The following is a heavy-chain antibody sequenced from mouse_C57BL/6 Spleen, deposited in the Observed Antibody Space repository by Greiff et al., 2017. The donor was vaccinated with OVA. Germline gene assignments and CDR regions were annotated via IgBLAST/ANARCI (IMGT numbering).Heavy chain of an antibody. J-gene: IGHJ2*01. V-gene: IGHV5-17*01. CDR3: AREQLGYFDY. Sequence: EVMLVESGGGLVKPGGSLKLSCAASGFTFSDYGMHWVRQAPEKGLEWVAYISSGSSTIYYAATVKGRFTISRDNAKNTLFLQMTSLRSEDTAMYYCAREQLGYFDYWGQGTTLTVSS. CDR1: GFTFSDYG. D-gene: IGHD4-1*02. CDR2: ISSGSSTI.